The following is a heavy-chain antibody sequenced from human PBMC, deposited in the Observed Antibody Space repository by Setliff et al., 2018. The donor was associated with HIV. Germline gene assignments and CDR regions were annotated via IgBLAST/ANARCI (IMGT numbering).Heavy chain of an antibody. V-gene: IGHV1-2*06. CDR2: IIPNSGGT. D-gene: IGHD2-8*01. J-gene: IGHJ3*02. Sequence: ASVKVSCKASGYTFTGYYIHWVRQAPGQGLEWMGRIIPNSGGTNYAQKFQGRVTMTRDTSISTAYMEPSRLRSDDTAVYYCASKVYCTNGVCLDAFDIWGQGTKVTVSS. CDR3: ASKVYCTNGVCLDAFDI. CDR1: GYTFTGYY.